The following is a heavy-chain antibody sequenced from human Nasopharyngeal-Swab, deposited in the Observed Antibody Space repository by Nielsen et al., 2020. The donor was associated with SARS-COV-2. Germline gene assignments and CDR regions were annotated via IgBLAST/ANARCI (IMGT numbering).Heavy chain of an antibody. CDR2: MNPNSGNT. Sequence: CVRQAPGQGLEWMGWMNPNSGNTGYAQKFQGRVTMTRNTSISTAYMELSSLRSEDTAVYYCARVKVRRSGWFLVDYYYMDVWGKGTTVTVSS. V-gene: IGHV1-8*01. CDR3: ARVKVRRSGWFLVDYYYMDV. D-gene: IGHD6-19*01. J-gene: IGHJ6*03.